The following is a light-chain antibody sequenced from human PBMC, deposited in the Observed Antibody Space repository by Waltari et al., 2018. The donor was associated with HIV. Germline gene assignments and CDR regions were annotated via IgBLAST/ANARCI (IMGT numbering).Light chain of an antibody. V-gene: IGKV1-5*03. CDR1: QSISSW. J-gene: IGKJ4*01. Sequence: DIQMTQSPSTLSASVGDRVTITCRASQSISSWLAWYQQKPGKAPKLLIYKASTLESGVPSRFSGSGSETEFTLTIISLQPDDFATYYCQQYDSYSLAFGGGTKVEIK. CDR2: KAS. CDR3: QQYDSYSLA.